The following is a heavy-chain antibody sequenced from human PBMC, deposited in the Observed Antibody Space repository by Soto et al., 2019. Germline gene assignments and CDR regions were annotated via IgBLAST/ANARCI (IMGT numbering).Heavy chain of an antibody. CDR3: ARIRSRYNYAIDV. CDR1: GFSLSTSGMC. J-gene: IGHJ6*02. V-gene: IGHV2-70*11. Sequence: SGPTLVNPTQTLTLTCTFSGFSLSTSGMCVSWIRQPPGKALEWLARIDWDDDKYYITSLKTRLTISKDTSKNQVVLSMTNLDPVDTATYYCARIRSRYNYAIDVWGQGTTVTVSS. CDR2: IDWDDDK.